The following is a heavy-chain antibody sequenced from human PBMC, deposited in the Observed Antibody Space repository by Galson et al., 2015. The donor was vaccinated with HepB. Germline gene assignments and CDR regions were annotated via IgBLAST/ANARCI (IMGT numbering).Heavy chain of an antibody. J-gene: IGHJ6*02. D-gene: IGHD6-19*01. CDR1: GFTFSTYS. CDR2: ISSNNAYI. CDR3: ARDHSGGWYRGDPDYYGLDV. Sequence: SLRLSCAASGFTFSTYSMNWVRQAPGKGLEWVSSISSNNAYIYYAESVEGRFTSSRDNAKNSLYLQMNSLRVEDTAVYYCARDHSGGWYRGDPDYYGLDVWGQGTTVTVS. V-gene: IGHV3-21*01.